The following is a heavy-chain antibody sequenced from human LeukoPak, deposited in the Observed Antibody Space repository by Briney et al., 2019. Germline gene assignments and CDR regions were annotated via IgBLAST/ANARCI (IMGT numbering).Heavy chain of an antibody. CDR3: ARRRSALGYCGGGSSEGGAFDI. D-gene: IGHD2-15*01. CDR2: IYTRGST. CDR1: GGSFSSYS. Sequence: SETLSLTCAVYGGSFSSYSWSWIGQPAGKGLEWIGRIYTRGSTNYNPSLKSRVTMSVDTSKNQFSLKLSSVTAADTAVYYCARRRSALGYCGGGSSEGGAFDIWGQGTMVTVSS. J-gene: IGHJ3*02. V-gene: IGHV4-59*10.